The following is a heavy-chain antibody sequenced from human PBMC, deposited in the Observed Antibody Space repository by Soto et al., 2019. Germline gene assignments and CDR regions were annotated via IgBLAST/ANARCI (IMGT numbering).Heavy chain of an antibody. CDR2: IYYSGST. D-gene: IGHD2-15*01. CDR1: VGSISSSSYY. CDR3: ARGERLSRGSFDS. V-gene: IGHV4-39*01. J-gene: IGHJ5*01. Sequence: PSETLSLTCTVSVGSISSSSYYWGWIRQPPGKGLEWIGSIYYSGSTYYNPSLKSRVTISVDTSKNQFSLKLSSVTAEDTAVYFCARGERLSRGSFDSWGQGTLVTVSS.